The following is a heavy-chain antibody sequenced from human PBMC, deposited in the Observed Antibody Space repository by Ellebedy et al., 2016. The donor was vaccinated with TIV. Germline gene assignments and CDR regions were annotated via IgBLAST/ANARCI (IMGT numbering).Heavy chain of an antibody. CDR2: ISYDGSNK. Sequence: GGSLRLSXAASGFTFSSYAMHWVRQAPGKGLEWVAVISYDGSNKYYADSVKGRFTISRDNSKNTRYLQMNSLRAEDTAVFYCAREDYGGNSGLDYWGQGTLVTVSS. CDR3: AREDYGGNSGLDY. J-gene: IGHJ4*02. D-gene: IGHD4-23*01. V-gene: IGHV3-30*04. CDR1: GFTFSSYA.